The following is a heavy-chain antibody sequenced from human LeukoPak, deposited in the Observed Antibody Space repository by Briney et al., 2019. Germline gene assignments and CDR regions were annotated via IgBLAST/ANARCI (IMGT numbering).Heavy chain of an antibody. Sequence: ASVKVSCKVSGYTXTELSMHWVRQAPGKGLEWMGGFDPEDGETIYAQKFQGRVTMTEDTSTDTAYMELSSLRSEDTAVYYCATSNSLVSSMDVWGQGTTVTVSS. CDR2: FDPEDGET. V-gene: IGHV1-24*01. CDR3: ATSNSLVSSMDV. D-gene: IGHD2/OR15-2a*01. J-gene: IGHJ6*02. CDR1: GYTXTELS.